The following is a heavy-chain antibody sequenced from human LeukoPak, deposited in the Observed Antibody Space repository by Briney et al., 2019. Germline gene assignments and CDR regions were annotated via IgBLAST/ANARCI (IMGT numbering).Heavy chain of an antibody. D-gene: IGHD3-16*01. CDR1: GFTFSSYW. CDR2: INHNGNVN. Sequence: QTGGSLRLSCAASGFTFSSYWMNWARQAPGKGLEWVASINHNGNVNYYVDSVKGRFTISRDNAKNSLYLLMSNLRAEDTAVYFCARGGGLDVWGQGATVTVSS. J-gene: IGHJ6*02. V-gene: IGHV3-7*03. CDR3: ARGGGLDV.